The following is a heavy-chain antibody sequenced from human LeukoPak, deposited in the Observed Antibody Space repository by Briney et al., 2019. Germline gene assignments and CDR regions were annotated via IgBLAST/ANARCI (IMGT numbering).Heavy chain of an antibody. CDR1: GFTFSSYS. CDR3: VRGSGWLFDS. CDR2: IKQDGSET. J-gene: IGHJ5*01. V-gene: IGHV3-7*04. Sequence: GGSLRLSCAASGFTFSSYSMNWVRQAPGKGLEWVAIIKQDGSETHYVASVRGRFSISRDNAKNSLYLQMNSLRGEDTAIYYCVRGSGWLFDSWGQGTLVIVSS. D-gene: IGHD6-19*01.